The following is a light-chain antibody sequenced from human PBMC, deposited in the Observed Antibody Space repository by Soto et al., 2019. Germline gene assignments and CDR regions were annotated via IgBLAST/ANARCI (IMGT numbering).Light chain of an antibody. V-gene: IGLV2-14*01. Sequence: QAVLTQPASVSESPGQSVTISCTGTSSDVGGYDYVSWYQQHPGKAPQLLIYDVSIRPSGVSDRFSGSKSGNTASLTISGLQAEDEADYYCHSYTSSSTVAFGGGTKLTVL. CDR1: SSDVGGYDY. CDR3: HSYTSSSTVA. CDR2: DVS. J-gene: IGLJ2*01.